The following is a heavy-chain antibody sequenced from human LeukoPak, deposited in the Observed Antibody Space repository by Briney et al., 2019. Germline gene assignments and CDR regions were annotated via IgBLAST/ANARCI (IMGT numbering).Heavy chain of an antibody. D-gene: IGHD3-3*01. J-gene: IGHJ6*03. Sequence: PGRSLRLSCAASGFTFSSYGMHWVRQAPGKGLEWVALISYDGGNKYYADSVKGRFTISRDNSKNTLYLQMNSLRAEDTAVYYCARNFLPGDYYYYMDVWGKGTTVTVSS. V-gene: IGHV3-30*03. CDR3: ARNFLPGDYYYYMDV. CDR1: GFTFSSYG. CDR2: ISYDGGNK.